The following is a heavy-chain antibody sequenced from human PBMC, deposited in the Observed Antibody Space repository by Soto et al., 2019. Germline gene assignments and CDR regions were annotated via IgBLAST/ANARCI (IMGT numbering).Heavy chain of an antibody. CDR3: ARARLSRSWWFDP. V-gene: IGHV4-59*01. Sequence: PSETLSLTCTVSGGSISSYYWSWIRQPPGKGLEWIGYFYYSGSTNYNPSLKSRVTISVDTSKNQFSLKLSSVTAADTAVYYCARARLSRSWWFDPWGQGTLVTVSS. CDR2: FYYSGST. J-gene: IGHJ5*02. CDR1: GGSISSYY. D-gene: IGHD3-10*01.